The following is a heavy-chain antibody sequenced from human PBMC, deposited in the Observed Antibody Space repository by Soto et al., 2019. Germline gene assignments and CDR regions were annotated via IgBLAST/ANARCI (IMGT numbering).Heavy chain of an antibody. J-gene: IGHJ6*04. D-gene: IGHD2-8*01. V-gene: IGHV4-34*01. CDR1: GCSFSAYY. CDR2: INHSGST. Sequence: SDSLSRTYALCGCSFSAYYWSWIRQPPGKGLEWIGEINHSGSTNYNPSLKSRVTISVDTSKNQFSLKLSSVTAADTAVYYCARTKGKGYYGMDVWGKGTTVT. CDR3: ARTKGKGYYGMDV.